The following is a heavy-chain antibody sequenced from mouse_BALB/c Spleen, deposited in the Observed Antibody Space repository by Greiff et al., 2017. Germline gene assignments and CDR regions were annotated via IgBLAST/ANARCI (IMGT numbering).Heavy chain of an antibody. J-gene: IGHJ4*01. CDR3: AREGDKGYYAMDY. D-gene: IGHD1-3*01. Sequence: EVQLVESGGGLVKPGGSLKLSCAASGFTFSDYYMYWVRQTPEKRLEWVATISDGGSYTYYPDSVKGRFTISRDNAKNNLYLQMSSLKSEDTAMYYCAREGDKGYYAMDYWGQGTSVTVSS. CDR2: ISDGGSYT. V-gene: IGHV5-4*02. CDR1: GFTFSDYY.